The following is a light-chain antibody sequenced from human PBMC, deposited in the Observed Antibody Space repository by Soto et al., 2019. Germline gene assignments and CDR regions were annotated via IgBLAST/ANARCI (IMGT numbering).Light chain of an antibody. J-gene: IGKJ2*01. CDR1: QSLEHRDGNTY. V-gene: IGKV2-24*01. CDR3: VQGTQFPQT. CDR2: NIS. Sequence: DIVMTQTPLASPVSLGQSASISCRSSQSLEHRDGNTYLSWLQQRPGQPPRLLIYNISNRFSGVPDRFSGSGAGTYFTLKISRVEAEDAGAYYCVQGTQFPQTFGQGTKLEI.